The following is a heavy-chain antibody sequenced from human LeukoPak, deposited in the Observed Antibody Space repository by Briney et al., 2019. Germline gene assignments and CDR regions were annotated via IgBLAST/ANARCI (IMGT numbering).Heavy chain of an antibody. CDR3: ATGLARGFNAFDL. CDR1: GFTFSNAW. V-gene: IGHV3-15*01. Sequence: GGSLRLSCAASGFTFSNAWMSWVRQAPGKGLEWVGRIKSKTDGGTTDYAAPVKGRFTISRDDSKNTVYLQMNSLKTEDTAVYYCATGLARGFNAFDLWGQGTMVTVSS. D-gene: IGHD3-10*01. CDR2: IKSKTDGGTT. J-gene: IGHJ3*01.